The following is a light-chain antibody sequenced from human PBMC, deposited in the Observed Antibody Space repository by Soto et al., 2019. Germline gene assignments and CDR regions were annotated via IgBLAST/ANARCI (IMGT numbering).Light chain of an antibody. Sequence: LLTQSPATLSLSAGERAPLSCRASQSIKNSLGWYEQKPGKAPRLLISDASNRATGIPARGSGSGSGTDSSLTISSLEPEDFEVYYCQQRSSWPLTFGGGTKVDIK. J-gene: IGKJ4*01. CDR1: QSIKNS. V-gene: IGKV3-11*01. CDR2: DAS. CDR3: QQRSSWPLT.